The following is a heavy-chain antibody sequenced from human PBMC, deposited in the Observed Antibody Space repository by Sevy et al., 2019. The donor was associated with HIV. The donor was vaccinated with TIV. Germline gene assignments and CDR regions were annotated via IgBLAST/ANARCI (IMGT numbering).Heavy chain of an antibody. V-gene: IGHV3-30*03. Sequence: AGSLRLSCTGSGFSFSYYGIHWVRQAPGKELEWVAVISHDERTKYYADSVKGRFTISRDNSKNTLYLQMDSLRPEDTTIYYCARDPGNSGNYWGQGTLVTVSS. J-gene: IGHJ4*02. CDR3: ARDPGNSGNY. CDR2: ISHDERTK. CDR1: GFSFSYYG. D-gene: IGHD1-1*01.